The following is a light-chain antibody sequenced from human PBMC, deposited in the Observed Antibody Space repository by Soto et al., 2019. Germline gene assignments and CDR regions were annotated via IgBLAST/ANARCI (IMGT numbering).Light chain of an antibody. CDR1: QSISSSY. CDR3: QQYDTSTGT. Sequence: EIVLTQSPGTLSLSPGERATLSCRASQSISSSYLAWNQQKPGQAPRLLIYGASRRATGIPDRFSGGGSGTDFTLTISRLEPEDFAVYYCQQYDTSTGTFGQGTKVEIK. J-gene: IGKJ1*01. V-gene: IGKV3-20*01. CDR2: GAS.